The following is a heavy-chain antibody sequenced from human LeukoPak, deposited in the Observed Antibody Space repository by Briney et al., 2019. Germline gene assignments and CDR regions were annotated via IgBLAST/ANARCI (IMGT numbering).Heavy chain of an antibody. CDR1: GYSIRSAYY. CDR3: ARLSTGPVGAFDI. CDR2: IFHSGNT. D-gene: IGHD7-27*01. V-gene: IGHV4-38-2*01. Sequence: SETPSLTCAVSGYSIRSAYYWGWIRQPPGRGLEWIGNIFHSGNTYYNPSLKSRVTISVDTSNNQFSLKLSSVTAADTAVYYCARLSTGPVGAFDIWGQGTMVTVSS. J-gene: IGHJ3*02.